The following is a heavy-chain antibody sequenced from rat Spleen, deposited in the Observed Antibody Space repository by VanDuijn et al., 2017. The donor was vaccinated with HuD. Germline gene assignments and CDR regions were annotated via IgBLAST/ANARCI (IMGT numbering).Heavy chain of an antibody. CDR2: ISYDGIST. V-gene: IGHV5-29*01. Sequence: EVQLVESDGGLVQPGRSLKLSCAVSGFTFNNYGMAWVRQAPTKGLEWVATISYDGISTYYRDSVRGRFSISSDNAKTTLYLQMDNLRSEDTATYYCARAGYLRDWYFDFWGPGTMVTVSS. CDR3: ARAGYLRDWYFDF. CDR1: GFTFNNYG. D-gene: IGHD2-2*01. J-gene: IGHJ1*01.